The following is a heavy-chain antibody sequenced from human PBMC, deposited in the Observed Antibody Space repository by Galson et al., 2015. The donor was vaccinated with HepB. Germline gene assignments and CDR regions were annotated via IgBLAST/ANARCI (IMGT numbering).Heavy chain of an antibody. D-gene: IGHD5-12*01. CDR3: ARENSGYDFRNGLDV. V-gene: IGHV3-11*05. Sequence: SLRLSCAASGFSFSDYYMTWIRQAPGKGLEWVSYITSTSSYTNYADSVKGRFTISRDNAQNSLYLQMNSLRVEDTALYYCARENSGYDFRNGLDVWGQGTMVTVSS. CDR2: ITSTSSYT. J-gene: IGHJ6*02. CDR1: GFSFSDYY.